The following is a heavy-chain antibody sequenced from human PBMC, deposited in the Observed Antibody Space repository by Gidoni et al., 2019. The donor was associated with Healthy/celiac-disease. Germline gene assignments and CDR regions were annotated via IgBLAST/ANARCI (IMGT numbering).Heavy chain of an antibody. CDR1: GFTFSRSA. J-gene: IGHJ3*02. V-gene: IGHV3-30-3*01. D-gene: IGHD1-26*01. CDR2: ISYDGSNK. Sequence: QVQRVESGGGVVQPGRSLSLSCAASGFTFSRSAMHWVRHAPGKGLEWVAVISYDGSNKYYADSVKGRFTISRDNSKNTLYLQMNSLRAEDTAVYYCAREVGGYSGSYWPDAFDIWGQGTMVTVSS. CDR3: AREVGGYSGSYWPDAFDI.